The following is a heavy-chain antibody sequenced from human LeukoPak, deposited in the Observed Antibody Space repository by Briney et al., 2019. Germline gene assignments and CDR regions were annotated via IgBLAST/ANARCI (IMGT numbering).Heavy chain of an antibody. CDR3: ARVHEQQLVLYYFDY. D-gene: IGHD6-13*01. V-gene: IGHV4-34*01. CDR2: INHSGST. Sequence: SETLSLTCAVYGGSFSGYYWSWIRQPPGKGLEWIGEINHSGSTNYNPSLKSRVTISVDTSKNQFSLKLSSVTAADTAVYYCARVHEQQLVLYYFDYWGQGTLVTVSS. CDR1: GGSFSGYY. J-gene: IGHJ4*02.